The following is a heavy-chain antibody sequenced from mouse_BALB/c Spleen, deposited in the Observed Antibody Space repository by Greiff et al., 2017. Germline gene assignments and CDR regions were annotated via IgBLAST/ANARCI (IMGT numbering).Heavy chain of an antibody. CDR1: GFNIKDTY. V-gene: IGHV14-3*02. D-gene: IGHD1-1*01. CDR3: APYGSSPYWYFDV. Sequence: EVKLMESGAELVKPGASVKLSCTASGFNIKDTYMHWVKQRPEQGLEWIGRIDPANGNTKYDPKFQGKATITADTSSNTAYLQLSSLTSEDTAVYYCAPYGSSPYWYFDVWGAGTTVTVSS. J-gene: IGHJ1*01. CDR2: IDPANGNT.